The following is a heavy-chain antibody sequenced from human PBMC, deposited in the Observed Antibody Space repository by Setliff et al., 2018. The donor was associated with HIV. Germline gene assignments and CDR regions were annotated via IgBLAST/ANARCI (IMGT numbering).Heavy chain of an antibody. V-gene: IGHV3-23*01. D-gene: IGHD2-15*01. CDR3: AKGGISGGAYPPYYFDY. CDR1: GFTFNTYA. CDR2: ISGSGGST. J-gene: IGHJ4*01. Sequence: GESLRLSCAASGFTFNTYAMSWVRQAPGKGLEWVSVISGSGGSTFYADSVKGRFTISRDNSKNTLYLQVNGLRVEDTAVYYCAKGGISGGAYPPYYFDYWGHGTLVTVSS.